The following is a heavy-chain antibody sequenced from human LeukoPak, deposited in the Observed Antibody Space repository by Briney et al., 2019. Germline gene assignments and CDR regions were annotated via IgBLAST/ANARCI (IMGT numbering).Heavy chain of an antibody. J-gene: IGHJ4*02. CDR3: ARDEDY. CDR2: INAGNGKT. CDR1: GYAFPTYA. V-gene: IGHV1-3*01. Sequence: GASVKVSCKASGYAFPTYAIHWVRQAPGHSLEWMGWINAGNGKTKYSQKFQDRVTITRDTSASTAYMELSSLTSEDTAVYYCARDEDYWGQGTLVTVSS.